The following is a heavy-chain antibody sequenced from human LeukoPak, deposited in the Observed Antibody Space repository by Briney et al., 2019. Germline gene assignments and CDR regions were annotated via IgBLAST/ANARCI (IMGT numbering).Heavy chain of an antibody. Sequence: GGSLRLSCAASGFTFSSYAMSWVRQAPGKGLEWVSAISGSGGSTYYADSVKGRFTISRDNSKNTLYLQMNSLRAEDTAVYYCAKFVRYSSGWYRADAFDIWGQGTMVTVSS. CDR3: AKFVRYSSGWYRADAFDI. CDR2: ISGSGGST. D-gene: IGHD6-19*01. J-gene: IGHJ3*02. CDR1: GFTFSSYA. V-gene: IGHV3-23*01.